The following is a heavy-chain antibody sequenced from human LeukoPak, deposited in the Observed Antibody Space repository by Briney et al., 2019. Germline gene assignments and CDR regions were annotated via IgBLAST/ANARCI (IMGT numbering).Heavy chain of an antibody. J-gene: IGHJ4*02. V-gene: IGHV1-69-2*01. CDR1: GYTFTDYY. CDR2: VDPEDGET. CDR3: ATGGYCSSTGCYGIPALDY. D-gene: IGHD2-2*01. Sequence: ASVKISCKVSGYTFTDYYMHWVQQAPGKGLEWMGLVDPEDGETIYAEKFQGRVTITADTSTDTAYMELSSLRSKDTAVYYCATGGYCSSTGCYGIPALDYWGQGTLVTVSS.